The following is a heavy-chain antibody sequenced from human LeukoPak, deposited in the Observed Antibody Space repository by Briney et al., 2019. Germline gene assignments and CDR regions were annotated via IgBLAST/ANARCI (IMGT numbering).Heavy chain of an antibody. V-gene: IGHV4-59*01. CDR3: ARGYSSSWTAYGMDV. J-gene: IGHJ6*02. D-gene: IGHD6-13*01. CDR2: IYYSGST. CDR1: DGSISTYY. Sequence: SETLSLTCTVSDGSISTYYWSWIRQPPGKGLEWIGYIYYSGSTNYNPSLKSRVTISVDTSKNQFSLKLSSVTAADTAVYYCARGYSSSWTAYGMDVWGQGTTVTVSS.